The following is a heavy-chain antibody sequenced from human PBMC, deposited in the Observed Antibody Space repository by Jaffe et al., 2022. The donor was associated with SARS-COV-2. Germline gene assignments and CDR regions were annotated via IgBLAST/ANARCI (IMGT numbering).Heavy chain of an antibody. CDR2: ISYDGSNK. D-gene: IGHD4-17*01. Sequence: QVQLVESGGGVVQPGRSLRLSCAASGFTFSSYAMHWVRQAPGKGLEWVAVISYDGSNKYYADSVKGRFTISRDNSKNTLYLQMNSLRAEDTAVYYCARGPYGDYGGDAFDIWGQGTMVTVSS. J-gene: IGHJ3*02. CDR1: GFTFSSYA. V-gene: IGHV3-30-3*01. CDR3: ARGPYGDYGGDAFDI.